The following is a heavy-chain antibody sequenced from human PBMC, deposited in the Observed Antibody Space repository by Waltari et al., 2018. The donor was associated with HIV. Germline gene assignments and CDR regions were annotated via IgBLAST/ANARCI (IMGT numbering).Heavy chain of an antibody. CDR2: IYPDDTT. CDR3: ATGVRYYGP. CDR1: NFSVSDKH. V-gene: IGHV3-53*01. J-gene: IGHJ5*02. Sequence: AESGGRLIKPGGSLGLSCTASNFSVSDKHVTWIRQAPCGSLEWVGVIYPDDTTHYADSVSGRFTISRAKSRTAVLLLMNGLFVDDTATYFCATGVRYYGPWGQGTRVTVSS. D-gene: IGHD3-10*01.